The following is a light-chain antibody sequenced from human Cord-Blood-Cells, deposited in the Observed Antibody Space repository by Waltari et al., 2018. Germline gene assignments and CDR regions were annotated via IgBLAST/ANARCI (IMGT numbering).Light chain of an antibody. J-gene: IGKJ4*01. V-gene: IGKV3-15*01. CDR3: QQYNNWPLT. Sequence: EIVMPQSPATLSVSAGERATLSCRASQSVSSNLAWYQQKPGQAPRLLIYGASTRATGIPARFSGSGSGTEFTLTISSLQSEDFAVYYCQQYNNWPLTFGGGTKVEIK. CDR2: GAS. CDR1: QSVSSN.